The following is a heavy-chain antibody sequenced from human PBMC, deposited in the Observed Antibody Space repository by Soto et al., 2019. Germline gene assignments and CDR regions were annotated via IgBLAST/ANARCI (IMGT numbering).Heavy chain of an antibody. CDR3: ARETGIHAFGM. CDR1: GDSISSGGFS. V-gene: IGHV4-30-2*01. J-gene: IGHJ3*02. Sequence: QLQLLESGSGLVKPSQTLTLTCTVSGDSISSGGFSWTWIRQAPGKGLEWIGYIYENGGTYYNPSLKSRVTMSVDRFKNQFSLKLSSVSAADTAVYYCARETGIHAFGMWGQGTKVTVSS. D-gene: IGHD1-20*01. CDR2: IYENGGT.